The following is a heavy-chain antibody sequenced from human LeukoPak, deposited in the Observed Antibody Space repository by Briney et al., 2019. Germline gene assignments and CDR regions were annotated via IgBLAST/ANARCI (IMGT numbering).Heavy chain of an antibody. D-gene: IGHD1-26*01. V-gene: IGHV4-4*07. J-gene: IGHJ4*02. CDR3: ARSGSYSGPYVY. CDR2: IYTTGST. CDR1: GGSISSYY. Sequence: SETLSLTCTVSGGSISSYYWSWIRQPAGKGLEWIGRIYTTGSTNYNPSLKSRITMSVDTSKNQFSLKLSSVTAADTAVYYCARSGSYSGPYVYWGQGTVVTVSS.